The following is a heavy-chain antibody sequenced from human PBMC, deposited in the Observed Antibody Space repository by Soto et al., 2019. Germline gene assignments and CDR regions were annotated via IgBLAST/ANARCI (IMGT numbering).Heavy chain of an antibody. CDR2: INPNSGGT. V-gene: IGHV1-2*04. CDR3: ARSSSYYDFWIGDYAPKLFAI. D-gene: IGHD3-3*01. Sequence: ASVKVSCKASGYTFTGYYMHWVRQAPGQGLEWMGWINPNSGGTNYSQKFQGWVTITRDTSTSTAYMELSRLRSDDTCVYYCARSSSYYDFWIGDYAPKLFAIWGQGSLVT. CDR1: GYTFTGYY. J-gene: IGHJ4*02.